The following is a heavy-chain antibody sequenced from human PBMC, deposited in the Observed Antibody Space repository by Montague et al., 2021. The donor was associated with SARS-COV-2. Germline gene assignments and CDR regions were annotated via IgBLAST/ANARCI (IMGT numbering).Heavy chain of an antibody. J-gene: IGHJ4*02. CDR2: TYYRSKWYN. D-gene: IGHD2-2*01. Sequence: CAISGDSVSSNIATWNWIRQSPSLGLEWLGRTYYRSKWYNDYAESVKSRITIDPDTSKHQFSLHLNSVTPGDTAVYYCARIPVGSKYYFDFWGQGTLVTVSS. CDR3: ARIPVGSKYYFDF. CDR1: GDSVSSNIAT. V-gene: IGHV6-1*01.